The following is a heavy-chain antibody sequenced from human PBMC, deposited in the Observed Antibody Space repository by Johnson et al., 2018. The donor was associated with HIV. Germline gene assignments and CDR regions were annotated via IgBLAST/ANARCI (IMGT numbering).Heavy chain of an antibody. CDR2: ISYDGSNK. CDR1: GFTFSSYG. Sequence: QVQLVESGGGVVQPGRSLRLSCAAFGFTFSSYGIHWVRQAPGKGLEWVAVISYDGSNKYYADSVKGRFTISRDNSKNTLYLQMNSLRAEDTAVYYCARELPSYDILTGPGAFDIWGQGSMVTVSS. V-gene: IGHV3-30*19. CDR3: ARELPSYDILTGPGAFDI. J-gene: IGHJ3*02. D-gene: IGHD3-9*01.